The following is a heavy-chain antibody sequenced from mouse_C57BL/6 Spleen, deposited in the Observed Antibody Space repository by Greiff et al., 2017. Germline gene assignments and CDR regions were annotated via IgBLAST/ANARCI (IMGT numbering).Heavy chain of an antibody. V-gene: IGHV14-3*01. D-gene: IGHD2-4*01. CDR2: IDPANGNT. CDR3: ALIYYDYKAWFAY. J-gene: IGHJ3*01. CDR1: GFNIKNTY. Sequence: EVKLVESVAELVRPGASVKLSCTASGFNIKNTYMHWVKQRPEQGLEWIGRIDPANGNTKYAPKFQGKATITADTSSNTAYLQLSSLTSEDTAIYYCALIYYDYKAWFAYWGQGTLVTVSA.